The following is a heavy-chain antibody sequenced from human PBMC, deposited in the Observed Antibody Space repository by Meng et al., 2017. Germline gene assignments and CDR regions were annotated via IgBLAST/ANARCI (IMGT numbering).Heavy chain of an antibody. CDR2: ISWNSGSI. D-gene: IGHD6-13*01. V-gene: IGHV3-9*01. J-gene: IGHJ3*02. Sequence: SLKISCAASGFTFDAYAMHWVRQAPGKGLEWVSGISWNSGSIGYADSVKGRFTISRDNAKNSLYLQMNSLRAEDTALYYCAKEGPRAGYSSSWYPLVGAFDIWGQGTMVTVSS. CDR3: AKEGPRAGYSSSWYPLVGAFDI. CDR1: GFTFDAYA.